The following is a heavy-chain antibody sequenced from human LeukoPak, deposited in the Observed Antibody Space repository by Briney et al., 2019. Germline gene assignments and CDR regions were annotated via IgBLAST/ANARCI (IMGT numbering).Heavy chain of an antibody. J-gene: IGHJ4*02. CDR2: INPNSGGT. CDR3: ARRYSGGWYYFDY. V-gene: IGHV1-2*02. D-gene: IGHD6-19*01. Sequence: GASVKVSCKASGYTFTGSYMHWVRQAPGQGLEWMGWINPNSGGTKYAQKFQGRVTMTRDSSISTAYMELSRLRSDDTAVYDCARRYSGGWYYFDYWGQGTLVTVSS. CDR1: GYTFTGSY.